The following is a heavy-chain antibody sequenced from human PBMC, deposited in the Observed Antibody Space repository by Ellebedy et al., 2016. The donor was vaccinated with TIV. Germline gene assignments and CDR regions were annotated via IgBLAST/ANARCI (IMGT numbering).Heavy chain of an antibody. CDR1: GFTFSSNW. CDR3: SKDTAFNLGYGMDV. Sequence: GESLKISCAAPGFTFSSNWMSWVRQTPGKGLEWVAYIKQDGSEKYYVDSVKGRFTISRDNAKNSLYLQMNSLRTDDTALYYCSKDTAFNLGYGMDVWGQGTTVTVSS. J-gene: IGHJ6*02. D-gene: IGHD7-27*01. CDR2: IKQDGSEK. V-gene: IGHV3-7*03.